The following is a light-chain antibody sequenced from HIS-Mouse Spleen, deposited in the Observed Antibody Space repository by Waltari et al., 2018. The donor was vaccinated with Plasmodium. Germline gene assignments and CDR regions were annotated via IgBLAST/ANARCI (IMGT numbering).Light chain of an antibody. CDR3: QQRSNWPPLT. V-gene: IGKV3-11*01. CDR2: DAS. J-gene: IGKJ4*01. CDR1: QSVSSY. Sequence: EIVLTQSPATLSLSPGERATLSCRASQSVSSYLAWYQQKPGQAPRLLIYDASNRATGSPARFSGSGSGTDFTLTISSLEPEDFAVYYCQQRSNWPPLTFGGGTKVESK.